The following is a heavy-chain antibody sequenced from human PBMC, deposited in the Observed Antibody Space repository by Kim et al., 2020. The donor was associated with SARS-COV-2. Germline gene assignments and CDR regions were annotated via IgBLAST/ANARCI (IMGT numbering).Heavy chain of an antibody. CDR3: ARGRGGVVPSAILGFGPHYDYHALDV. Sequence: SETLSLTCAVYGGSFTGYHWSWIRQPPGKGLEWIGEINHRGNTNYNPSLKSRVTISLDTSKNQFSLKLSSVTAADTAVFYCARGRGGVVPSAILGFGPHYDYHALDVWGQGPTVTVSS. D-gene: IGHD2-2*01. J-gene: IGHJ6*02. CDR2: INHRGNT. CDR1: GGSFTGYH. V-gene: IGHV4-34*01.